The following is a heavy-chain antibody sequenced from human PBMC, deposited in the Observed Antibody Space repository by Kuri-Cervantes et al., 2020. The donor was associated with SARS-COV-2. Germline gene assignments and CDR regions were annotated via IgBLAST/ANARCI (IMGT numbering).Heavy chain of an antibody. CDR3: VGIWSNYRFDY. V-gene: IGHV4-39*01. Sequence: SETLSHTCTVSGGSISSSSYYWGWIRQPPGKGLEWIGSIYYSGSTYYNPSLKSRVTISVDTSKNQFSLKLTSVTAADTAVYFWVGIWSNYRFDYWGQGTLVTVSS. J-gene: IGHJ4*02. D-gene: IGHD3-3*01. CDR2: IYYSGST. CDR1: GGSISSSSYY.